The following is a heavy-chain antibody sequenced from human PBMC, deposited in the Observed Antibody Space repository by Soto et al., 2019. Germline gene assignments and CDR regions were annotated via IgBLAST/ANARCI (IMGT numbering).Heavy chain of an antibody. D-gene: IGHD2-2*01. CDR3: ARKNCNSTVCYLFDI. Sequence: SETLSLTCDVSGGSIITNHWWTWVRQAPGKGLGWIGEIFHRGSAHHNPSLKSRVTLSVDKSKNQISLNLTSVTAADTAVYFCARKNCNSTVCYLFDIWGRGTLVTVSS. CDR2: IFHRGSA. J-gene: IGHJ1*01. V-gene: IGHV4-4*02. CDR1: GGSIITNHW.